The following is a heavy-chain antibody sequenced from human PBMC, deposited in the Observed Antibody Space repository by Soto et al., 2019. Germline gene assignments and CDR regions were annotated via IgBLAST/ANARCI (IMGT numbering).Heavy chain of an antibody. CDR1: GFTFSSYA. CDR3: ARDGRTGTKDKYYYYGMDV. J-gene: IGHJ6*02. CDR2: ISYDGSNK. D-gene: IGHD1-7*01. V-gene: IGHV3-30-3*01. Sequence: LRLSCAASGFTFSSYAMHWVRQAPGKGLEWVAVISYDGSNKYYADSVKGRFTISRDNSKNTLYLQMNSLRAEDTAVYYCARDGRTGTKDKYYYYGMDVWGQGXTVTVSS.